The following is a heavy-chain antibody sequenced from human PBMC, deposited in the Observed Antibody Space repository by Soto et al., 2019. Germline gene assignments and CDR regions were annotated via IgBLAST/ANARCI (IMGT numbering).Heavy chain of an antibody. CDR2: IYHSGST. CDR3: ARVPGP. V-gene: IGHV4-30-2*01. CDR1: GGSISSGGYS. Sequence: PSETLSLTCGVAGGSISSGGYSWSWIRQPPGKGLEWIGYIYHSGSTYYNPSLKSRVTISVDRSKNQFSLKLSSVTAADTAVYYCARVPGPWGQGTLVTVSS. J-gene: IGHJ5*02.